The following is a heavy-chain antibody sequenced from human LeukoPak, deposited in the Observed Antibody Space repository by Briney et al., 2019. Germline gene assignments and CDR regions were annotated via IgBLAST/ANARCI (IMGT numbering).Heavy chain of an antibody. CDR2: IYYSGST. J-gene: IGHJ5*02. D-gene: IGHD3-22*01. Sequence: SETLSLTCTVSGGSISSSSYYWGWIRQPPGKGLEWIGSIYYSGSTYYNPSLKSRVTISEDTSKSQFSLKLSSVTAADTAVYYCARASPHYYDSSGYHNWFDPWGQGTLVTVSS. V-gene: IGHV4-39*07. CDR1: GGSISSSSYY. CDR3: ARASPHYYDSSGYHNWFDP.